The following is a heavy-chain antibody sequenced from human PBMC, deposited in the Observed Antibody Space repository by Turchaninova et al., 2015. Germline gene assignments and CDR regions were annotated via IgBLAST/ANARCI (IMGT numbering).Heavy chain of an antibody. D-gene: IGHD4-17*01. J-gene: IGHJ4*02. CDR1: GFTFSNAW. CDR2: IKSKTEGEXX. V-gene: IGHV3-15*01. CDR3: TTGSTTWVX. Sequence: EVKLVESGGGLVKTGGSLRLSCAASGFTFSNAWLSWVRQAPGKGREWVGGIKSKTEGEXXNNAXXVKXXXTISRDDSXXTLXXXMNSLKTXXTAVYYCTTGSTTWVXWGQGXLVTVSS.